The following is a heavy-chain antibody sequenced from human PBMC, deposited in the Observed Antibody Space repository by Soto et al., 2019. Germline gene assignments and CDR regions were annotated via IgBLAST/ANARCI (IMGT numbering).Heavy chain of an antibody. CDR2: ISSRSTYT. D-gene: IGHD1-26*01. CDR3: ARGNYGRYLGDFDY. J-gene: IGHJ4*02. CDR1: GNSFSDYY. Sequence: QVQLVESGGSLDKPGGSLRLACAASGNSFSDYYMTWLRQAPGKGVEWLSYISSRSTYTNYADSVQGRFTVSRDNAKNSLYLQMNSLRAEDTAVYYCARGNYGRYLGDFDYWGQGTLVSVSS. V-gene: IGHV3-11*05.